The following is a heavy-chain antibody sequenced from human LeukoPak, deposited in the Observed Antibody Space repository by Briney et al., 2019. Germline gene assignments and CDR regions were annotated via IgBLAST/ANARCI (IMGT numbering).Heavy chain of an antibody. D-gene: IGHD2-2*01. Sequence: ASVKVSCKASGYTFTSYGISWLRQAPGQGLEWMGWISAYNGNTNYAQKLQGRVTMTTDTSTSTAYMELRSLRSDDTAVYYCARDQEPADIDSRWFDLWGQGTLVTVSS. CDR1: GYTFTSYG. CDR2: ISAYNGNT. V-gene: IGHV1-18*01. J-gene: IGHJ5*02. CDR3: ARDQEPADIDSRWFDL.